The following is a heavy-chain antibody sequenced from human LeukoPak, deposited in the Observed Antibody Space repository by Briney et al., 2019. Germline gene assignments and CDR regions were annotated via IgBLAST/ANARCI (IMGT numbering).Heavy chain of an antibody. CDR3: AKAGWYDYYYGMDV. V-gene: IGHV3-23*01. D-gene: IGHD6-19*01. J-gene: IGHJ6*02. CDR2: ISGSGGST. Sequence: RAGGSLRLSCAVSGFTFTSYAMSWVRQAPGKGLEWVSAISGSGGSTYYADSVKGRFTISRDNSKNTLYLQMNSLRAEDTAVYYCAKAGWYDYYYGMDVWGQGTTVTVSS. CDR1: GFTFTSYA.